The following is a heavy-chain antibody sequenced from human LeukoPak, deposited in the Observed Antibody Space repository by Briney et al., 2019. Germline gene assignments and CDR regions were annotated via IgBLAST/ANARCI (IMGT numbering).Heavy chain of an antibody. CDR1: GFTFCRHW. D-gene: IGHD3-10*01. CDR2: IKQDGSEK. J-gene: IGHJ6*02. V-gene: IGHV3-7*01. Sequence: PGGSLRLSCAVSGFTFCRHWMSSVRQAPGKGLEWLANIKQDGSEKYYVDAVEGRFTISRDNAKNSLYLQMNSLRAEDTAVYYCARSYYGSGTSYGMDVWGQGTTVTVSS. CDR3: ARSYYGSGTSYGMDV.